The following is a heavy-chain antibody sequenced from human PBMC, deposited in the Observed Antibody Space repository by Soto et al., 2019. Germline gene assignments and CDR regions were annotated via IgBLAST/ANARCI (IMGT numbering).Heavy chain of an antibody. D-gene: IGHD6-6*01. CDR3: GRARPPPDY. V-gene: IGHV1-18*01. CDR1: GYTFASYA. J-gene: IGHJ4*02. CDR2: ISPYTGTT. Sequence: QVQLVQSGAEVKKPGASVKVSCKASGYTFASYAISWMRQAPGQGLEWMGWISPYTGTTNYAQKLQGRVTMTTGTSTSEPYRGLRITGSEDTAATTCGRARPPPDYWGQGTRVNVPP.